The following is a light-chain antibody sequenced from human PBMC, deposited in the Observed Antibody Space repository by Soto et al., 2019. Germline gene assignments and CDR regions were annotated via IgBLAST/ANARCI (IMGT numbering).Light chain of an antibody. Sequence: EIVLTHSPGTLSLSPWEGATLSCRASQSINSFLAWYQQRPGQAPRLLIYDASTRATGIPDRFSGSGSGTDFTPTISRLEPEDFAVYFCQQYARSPLAFGGGTKVDIK. CDR2: DAS. CDR3: QQYARSPLA. V-gene: IGKV3-20*01. J-gene: IGKJ4*01. CDR1: QSINSF.